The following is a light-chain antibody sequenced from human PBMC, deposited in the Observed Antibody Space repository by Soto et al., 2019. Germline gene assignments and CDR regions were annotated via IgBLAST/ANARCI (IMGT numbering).Light chain of an antibody. CDR2: DVS. J-gene: IGLJ1*01. CDR1: SSDVGGYNY. CDR3: ASYTSSSTYV. V-gene: IGLV2-14*03. Sequence: QSALTQPASVSGSPGQSITISCTGTSSDVGGYNYVSWYQQHPGKAPKLMISDVSNWPSGVSYRFSGSKSGNTASLTISGLQAEDEADYYCASYTSSSTYVFGSWTKVTVL.